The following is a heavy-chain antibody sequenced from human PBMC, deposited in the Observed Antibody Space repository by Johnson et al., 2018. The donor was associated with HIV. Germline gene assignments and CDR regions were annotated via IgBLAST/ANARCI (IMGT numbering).Heavy chain of an antibody. CDR2: INWNGNTT. V-gene: IGHV3-20*04. CDR3: ATLTVRSRAFDL. CDR1: GFSFDDYG. Sequence: MMLVESGGGVVRPGGSLRLSCAASGFSFDDYGMSWVRQAPGKGLQWVSCINWNGNTTTYADSVKGRFTVSRDNAKRSLYLQLSNLRAEDTALYYCATLTVRSRAFDLWGQGTLVTVSS. J-gene: IGHJ3*01. D-gene: IGHD4-17*01.